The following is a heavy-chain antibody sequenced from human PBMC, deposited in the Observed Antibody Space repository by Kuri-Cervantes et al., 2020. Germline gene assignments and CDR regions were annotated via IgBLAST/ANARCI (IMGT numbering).Heavy chain of an antibody. Sequence: SETLSLTCAVYGGSFSGYHWTWIRQPPGKGLEWIGEINHSGSTNYNPSLKSRVTISVDKSKNQFSLKLSSVTAADTAVYYCARHLRVNYNWFDPWGQGTLVTVSS. CDR3: ARHLRVNYNWFDP. J-gene: IGHJ5*02. CDR2: INHSGST. CDR1: GGSFSGYH. D-gene: IGHD4-23*01. V-gene: IGHV4-34*01.